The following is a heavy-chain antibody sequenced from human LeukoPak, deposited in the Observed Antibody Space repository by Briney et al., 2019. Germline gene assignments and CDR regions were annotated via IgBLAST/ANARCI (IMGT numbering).Heavy chain of an antibody. D-gene: IGHD6-25*01. J-gene: IGHJ3*02. CDR2: LSSSSSYI. CDR1: RFTFSSYS. CDR3: ARWGSELPDDAFDI. Sequence: PGGSLRLSCAASRFTFSSYSMNWVRQAPGKGLEWVSSLSSSSSYIYYADSVKGRFTISRDNAKNSLYLQMNSLRVEDTAVYFCARWGSELPDDAFDIWGQGTMVTVSS. V-gene: IGHV3-21*06.